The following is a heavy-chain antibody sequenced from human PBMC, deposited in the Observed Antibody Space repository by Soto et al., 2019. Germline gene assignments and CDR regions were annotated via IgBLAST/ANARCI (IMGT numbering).Heavy chain of an antibody. J-gene: IGHJ5*02. Sequence: QVQLVQSGAEVKKPGSSVKVSCKASGGNFSGFAISWVRQAPGQGLEWMGGIIPMFGTANYAQKFQGRVTITADESTSTVYMELSSLGSEDTAVYYCATNKDCTLSPPASWGQGTLVTVSS. CDR3: ATNKDCTLSPPAS. CDR1: GGNFSGFA. V-gene: IGHV1-69*01. CDR2: IIPMFGTA. D-gene: IGHD2-8*01.